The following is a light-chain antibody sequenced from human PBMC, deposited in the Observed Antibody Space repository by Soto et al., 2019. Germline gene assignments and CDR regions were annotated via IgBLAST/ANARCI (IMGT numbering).Light chain of an antibody. J-gene: IGKJ2*01. Sequence: DIQMTQSPSSLSASVGDRVTITCRASQSTRNNLNWYQQKPGKAPNLLIYAASSLPSGVPSRFSGSGSGTDFTLTISSLQPEDFATYDCQQGDSAPFTFGQGTKLEIK. CDR2: AAS. CDR3: QQGDSAPFT. V-gene: IGKV1-39*01. CDR1: QSTRNN.